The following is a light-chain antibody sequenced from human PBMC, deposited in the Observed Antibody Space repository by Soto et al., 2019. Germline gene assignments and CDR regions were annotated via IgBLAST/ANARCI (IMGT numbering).Light chain of an antibody. Sequence: QSALTQPASVSGSPGQSITISCTGTRSDVGNYNLVSWYQQHPGKAPKLMIYEVNKRPSGVSNRFSGSKSGNTASLTLSGLQTEDEADYYCCSYAGSDTWAFGGGTKVTVL. V-gene: IGLV2-23*02. CDR3: CSYAGSDTWA. CDR1: RSDVGNYNL. CDR2: EVN. J-gene: IGLJ3*02.